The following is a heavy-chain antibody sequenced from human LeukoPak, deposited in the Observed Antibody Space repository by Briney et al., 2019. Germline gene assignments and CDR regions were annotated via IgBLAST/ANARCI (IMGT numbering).Heavy chain of an antibody. CDR3: ARKRYSSSSLPFSY. D-gene: IGHD6-6*01. J-gene: IGHJ4*02. Sequence: SESLSLTCAVYGGSFSGYYWSWIRQPPGKGLEWIGEINHSGSTNYNPSLKSRVTISVDTSKNQFSLKLSSVTAGDTAVYYCARKRYSSSSLPFSYWGQGTLVTVSS. CDR2: INHSGST. CDR1: GGSFSGYY. V-gene: IGHV4-34*01.